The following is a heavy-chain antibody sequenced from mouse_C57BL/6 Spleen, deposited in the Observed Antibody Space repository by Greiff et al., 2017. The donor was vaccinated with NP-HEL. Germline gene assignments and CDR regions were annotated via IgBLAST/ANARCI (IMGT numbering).Heavy chain of an antibody. CDR3: ARGGSGYDEGDAMDY. V-gene: IGHV5-4*03. CDR1: GFTFSSYA. Sequence: EVKLVESGGGLVKPGGSLKLSCAASGFTFSSYAMSWVRQTPEKRLEWVATISDGGSYTYYPDNVKGRFTISRDNAKNNLYLQMSHLKSEDTAMYYCARGGSGYDEGDAMDYGGQGTSVTVAS. D-gene: IGHD2-2*01. J-gene: IGHJ4*01. CDR2: ISDGGSYT.